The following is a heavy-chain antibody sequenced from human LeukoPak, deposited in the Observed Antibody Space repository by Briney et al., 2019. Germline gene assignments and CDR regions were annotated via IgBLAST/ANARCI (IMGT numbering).Heavy chain of an antibody. V-gene: IGHV3-23*01. CDR2: INGGGGT. D-gene: IGHD1-26*01. J-gene: IGHJ4*02. CDR3: EAHLYSGNLPDY. CDR1: GFTFSSYV. Sequence: GGSLRLPCAVSGFTFSSYVMSWVRQAPGKGLEWVSGINGGGGTYYADYVKGRFTISRDNSKNTLYLQMNSLTADDTAVYYCEAHLYSGNLPDYWGQGTLVTVSS.